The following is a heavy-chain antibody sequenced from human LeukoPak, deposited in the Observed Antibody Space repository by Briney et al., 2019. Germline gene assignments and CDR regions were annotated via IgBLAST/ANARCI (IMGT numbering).Heavy chain of an antibody. V-gene: IGHV4-39*01. CDR1: GGSISSSSYY. CDR2: IYYSGST. D-gene: IGHD4-23*01. CDR3: ARLSPGGSQSGFDP. Sequence: PSGTLSLTCTVSGGSISSSSYYWGWIRQPPGKGLEWIGSIYYSGSTYYNPSLKSRVTISVDTPKNQFSLKLSSVTAADTAVYYCARLSPGGSQSGFDPWGQGTLVTVSS. J-gene: IGHJ5*02.